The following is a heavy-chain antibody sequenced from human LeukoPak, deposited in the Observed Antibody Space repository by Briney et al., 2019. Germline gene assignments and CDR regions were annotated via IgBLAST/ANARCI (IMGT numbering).Heavy chain of an antibody. CDR3: AKAIPFRAGYDSSGYYHEFYFDY. D-gene: IGHD3-22*01. J-gene: IGHJ4*02. CDR2: ISGSGGST. V-gene: IGHV3-23*01. Sequence: PGGSLRLSCAASGFTFSSYAMSWVRQAPGKGLEWVSAISGSGGSTYYADSVKGRFPISRDNSKNTLYLQMNSLRAEDTAVYYCAKAIPFRAGYDSSGYYHEFYFDYWGQGTLVTVSS. CDR1: GFTFSSYA.